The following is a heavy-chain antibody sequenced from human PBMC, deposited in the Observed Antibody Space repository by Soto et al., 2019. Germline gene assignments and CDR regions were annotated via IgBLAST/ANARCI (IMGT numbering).Heavy chain of an antibody. CDR3: ARGRGPGVMTGIEYFQY. CDR2: ITPHNADI. D-gene: IGHD2-21*02. V-gene: IGHV1-18*01. J-gene: IGHJ1*01. Sequence: QVQLVQSAAEVRKPGASVKVSCKTSGYTFSIYEITWVRQAPGQGLEWMGWITPHNADIKIAQKYQGRVTMTADTSTSTAYMDLRSLSSDDTAVYFCARGRGPGVMTGIEYFQYWGQGTLVTVSS. CDR1: GYTFSIYE.